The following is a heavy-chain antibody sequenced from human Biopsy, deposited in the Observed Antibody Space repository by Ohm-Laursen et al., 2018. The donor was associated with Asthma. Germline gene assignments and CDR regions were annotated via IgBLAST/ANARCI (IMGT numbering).Heavy chain of an antibody. CDR2: MYHSGSP. CDR1: GGFITSSSYY. Sequence: SDTLSLTCTVSGGFITSSSYYWGWIRQPPGKGMEWIGSMYHSGSPYYHPSLKSRATISVDTSKNQLSLKMSSVTAADTAVYFCVRHQYSSSWSTFDYWGQGALVTVSS. J-gene: IGHJ4*02. V-gene: IGHV4-39*01. D-gene: IGHD3-22*01. CDR3: VRHQYSSSWSTFDY.